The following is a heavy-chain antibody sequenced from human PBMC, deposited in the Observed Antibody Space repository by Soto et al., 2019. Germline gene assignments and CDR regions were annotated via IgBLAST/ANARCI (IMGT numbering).Heavy chain of an antibody. Sequence: EVQLVESGGGLVQPGGSLRLSCAASGFTFSTYWMSWVRQAPGKGLEWVAKIKQDGSETYYVDSVKGRFTISRDNAKNSLYLQMNSLRAEDTAVYYCARDSGTSDYWGQGTLVTVSS. CDR1: GFTFSTYW. D-gene: IGHD1-1*01. CDR2: IKQDGSET. V-gene: IGHV3-7*01. CDR3: ARDSGTSDY. J-gene: IGHJ4*02.